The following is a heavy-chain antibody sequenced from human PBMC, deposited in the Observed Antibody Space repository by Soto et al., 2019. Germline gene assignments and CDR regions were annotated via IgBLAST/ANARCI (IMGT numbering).Heavy chain of an antibody. CDR3: ASLSAPDDF. V-gene: IGHV3-74*01. D-gene: IGHD6-25*01. J-gene: IGHJ4*02. CDR1: GLTLSHYW. Sequence: EVLLVESGGGLVQPGGSMRLACAASGLTLSHYWMHWVRQVPGKGLVWVAEISNDERNIRTSYADSVKGQFTVYRDDAKNTLYLQMNSLRGDDTAVYYCASLSAPDDFWGQGDQVTVS. CDR2: ISNDERNI.